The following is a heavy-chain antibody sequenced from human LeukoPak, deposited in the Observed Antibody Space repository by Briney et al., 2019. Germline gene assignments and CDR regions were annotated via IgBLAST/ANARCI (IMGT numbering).Heavy chain of an antibody. Sequence: SVTQSLTHSVSGGSNSPYYWSCIRHPPPKGRELIGYIYYTGNTNYHPSLRSRVTMSVDTSRNQFSLRLSSVTAADTAVYYCAREDPQTTVPEGMDVWGHGTTVIVSS. D-gene: IGHD4-17*01. CDR3: AREDPQTTVPEGMDV. CDR1: GGSNSPYY. V-gene: IGHV4-59*01. CDR2: IYYTGNT. J-gene: IGHJ6*01.